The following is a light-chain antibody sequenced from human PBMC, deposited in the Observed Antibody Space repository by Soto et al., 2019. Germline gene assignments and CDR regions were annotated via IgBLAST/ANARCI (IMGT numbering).Light chain of an antibody. CDR2: AAS. J-gene: IGKJ1*01. CDR3: QKYNSAPRT. V-gene: IGKV1-27*01. CDR1: QGISNY. Sequence: DIQMTQSPSSLSASVGDRVTITCRASQGISNYLAWYQQKPGKVPKLLIYAASTLQSGVPSRFSGSGSGTDFTLNISSLQPEDVATYYCQKYNSAPRTFAQATKVEIK.